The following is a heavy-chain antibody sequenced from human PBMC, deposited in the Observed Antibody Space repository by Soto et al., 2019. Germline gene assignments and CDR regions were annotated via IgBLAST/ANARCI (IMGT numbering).Heavy chain of an antibody. V-gene: IGHV1-69*13. Sequence: GSSVKVSCKASGGTLSNYAINWVGQAPGQGLEWVGGIIPIVGTANYEQKFHGRVTMTPDDSTRTASMEMISLRTEDTAVYYCARDCIGIVAGTGHHHFDYWGQGTLVTVSS. CDR1: GGTLSNYA. D-gene: IGHD6-19*01. CDR2: IIPIVGTA. J-gene: IGHJ4*02. CDR3: ARDCIGIVAGTGHHHFDY.